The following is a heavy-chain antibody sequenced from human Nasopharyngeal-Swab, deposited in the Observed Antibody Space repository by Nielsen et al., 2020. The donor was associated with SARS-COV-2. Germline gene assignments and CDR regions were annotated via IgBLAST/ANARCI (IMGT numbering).Heavy chain of an antibody. D-gene: IGHD4-11*01. V-gene: IGHV4-39*01. CDR2: IYYSGST. CDR3: ARHPTTAFDY. CDR1: GGSISSSSYY. Sequence: SETLSLTCTVSGGSISSSSYYWGWIRQPPGKGLEWIGSIYYSGSTHYNPSPKSRVTISVDTSKNQFSLKLSSVTAADTAVYYCARHPTTAFDYWGQGTLVTVSS. J-gene: IGHJ4*02.